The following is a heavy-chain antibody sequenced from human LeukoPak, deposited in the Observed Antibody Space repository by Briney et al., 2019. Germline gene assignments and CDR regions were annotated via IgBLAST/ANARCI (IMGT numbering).Heavy chain of an antibody. D-gene: IGHD1-20*01. CDR2: INHSGST. V-gene: IGHV4-34*01. CDR1: GGSFSGYY. Sequence: SETLSLTCAVYGGSFSGYYWSWIRQPPGKGLEWMGEINHSGSTNYNPSLKSRVTISVDTSKNQFSLKLSSVTAADTAVYYCARRNHRYNWNASPGNWFDPWGQGTLVTVSS. CDR3: ARRNHRYNWNASPGNWFDP. J-gene: IGHJ5*02.